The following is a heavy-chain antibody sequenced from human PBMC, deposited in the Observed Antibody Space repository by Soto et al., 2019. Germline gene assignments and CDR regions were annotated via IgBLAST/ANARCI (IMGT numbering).Heavy chain of an antibody. D-gene: IGHD2-21*01. Sequence: HPGGSLRLSCAASGFTFDDYAMHWVRQAPGKGLEWVSGISWNSGSIGYADSVKGRFTISRDNAKNSLYLQMNSLRAEDTALYYCAKDIGPRADYYFDYWGQGTLVTVSS. CDR2: ISWNSGSI. J-gene: IGHJ4*02. V-gene: IGHV3-9*01. CDR1: GFTFDDYA. CDR3: AKDIGPRADYYFDY.